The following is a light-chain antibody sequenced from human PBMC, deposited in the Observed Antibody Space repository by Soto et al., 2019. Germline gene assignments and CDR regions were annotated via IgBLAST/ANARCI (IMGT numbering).Light chain of an antibody. V-gene: IGLV1-44*01. Sequence: QSVLTQPPSASGTPGQRVTISCSGSSSNIGSNPVNWYQQLPGAAPKLLIYHGNQRPSGVPDRFSGSKSGTSASLAIGGLQSEAEADYFCAGCADNMNGVVFGGGTKL. CDR1: SSNIGSNP. CDR2: HGN. CDR3: AGCADNMNGVV. J-gene: IGLJ2*01.